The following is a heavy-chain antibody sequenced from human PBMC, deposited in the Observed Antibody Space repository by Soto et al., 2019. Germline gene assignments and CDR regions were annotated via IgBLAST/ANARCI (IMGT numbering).Heavy chain of an antibody. CDR2: IFYSGST. CDR3: ARGAADTAMVDS. CDR1: GGSIRSYY. Sequence: SETLSLTCTVSGGSIRSYYWTWIRQPPGKGLEWLGYIFYSGSTFYNPSLKSRVTISIHTSKSQFSLQLTSVTAADTAVYYCARGAADTAMVDSWGQGTLVTVSS. D-gene: IGHD5-18*01. J-gene: IGHJ4*02. V-gene: IGHV4-59*12.